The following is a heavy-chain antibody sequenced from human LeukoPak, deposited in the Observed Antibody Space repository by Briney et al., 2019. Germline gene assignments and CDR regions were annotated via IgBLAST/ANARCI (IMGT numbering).Heavy chain of an antibody. CDR1: GFTFSSYW. Sequence: GGSLRLSCAASGFTFSSYWMSWVRQAPGKGLEWVANIKQDGSEKYYVDSVKGRFTISRDNAKNSLYLQMNSLRAEDTAVYYCARDAVDLDDSSGYYGYWGQGTLVTVSS. CDR3: ARDAVDLDDSSGYYGY. D-gene: IGHD3-22*01. V-gene: IGHV3-7*01. CDR2: IKQDGSEK. J-gene: IGHJ4*02.